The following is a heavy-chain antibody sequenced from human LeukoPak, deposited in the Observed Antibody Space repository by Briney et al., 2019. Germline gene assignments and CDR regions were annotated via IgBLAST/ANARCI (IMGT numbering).Heavy chain of an antibody. CDR1: GGSISSSSYY. CDR2: IYYSGST. V-gene: IGHV4-39*01. CDR3: ARHLADEIAAAGDY. Sequence: PSETLSLTCTVSGGSISSSSYYWGWIRQPPGKGLEWIGIIYYSGSTYYNPSLKSRVTISVDTSKNQFSLKLSSVTAADTAVYYCARHLADEIAAAGDYWGQGTLVTVSS. D-gene: IGHD6-13*01. J-gene: IGHJ4*02.